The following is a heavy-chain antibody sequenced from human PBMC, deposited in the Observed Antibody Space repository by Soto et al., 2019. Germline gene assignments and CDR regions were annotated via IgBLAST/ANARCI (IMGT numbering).Heavy chain of an antibody. V-gene: IGHV1-3*01. CDR2: INAGNGNT. Sequence: ASVKVYCKASGYTFTGYAMHWVSQAPGQRLEWMGWINAGNGNTKYSQKFQGRVTITRDTSASTAYMELSSLRSEDTALYYCARDSIVGATHYFDYWGQGSLVTVSS. J-gene: IGHJ4*02. CDR1: GYTFTGYA. CDR3: ARDSIVGATHYFDY. D-gene: IGHD1-26*01.